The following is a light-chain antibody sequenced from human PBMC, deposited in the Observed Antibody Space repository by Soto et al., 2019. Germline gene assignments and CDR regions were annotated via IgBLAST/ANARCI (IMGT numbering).Light chain of an antibody. CDR1: SSDVGGYNY. J-gene: IGLJ1*01. CDR3: CSYAGSSLYV. Sequence: QSALTQPRSVSGSPGQSVTISCTGTSSDVGGYNYVSWYQQHPGKAPKLMIYDVSKRPSGVPDRFSGSKSGNTASLTISGLQAEDEADYYCCSYAGSSLYVLGTGTKVTVL. V-gene: IGLV2-11*01. CDR2: DVS.